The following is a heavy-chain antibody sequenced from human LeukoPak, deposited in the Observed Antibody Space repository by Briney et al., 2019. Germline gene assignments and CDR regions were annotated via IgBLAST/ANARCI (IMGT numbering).Heavy chain of an antibody. Sequence: SETLSLTCAVYGGSLSGYYWIWIRQTPTQELEWIGEINHSGSTNYNPSLKSRVTISVDTAKNQFYLSLTSLTAADTAVYYCARRRWSSSSVIGYWGRGTRVTVSP. CDR1: GGSLSGYY. J-gene: IGHJ4*02. CDR3: ARRRWSSSSVIGY. CDR2: INHSGST. V-gene: IGHV4-34*01. D-gene: IGHD6-6*01.